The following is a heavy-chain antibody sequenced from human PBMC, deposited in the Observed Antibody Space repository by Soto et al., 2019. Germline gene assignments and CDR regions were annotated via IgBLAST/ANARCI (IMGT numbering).Heavy chain of an antibody. D-gene: IGHD6-19*01. V-gene: IGHV3-48*02. CDR1: GFTLTTYS. CDR2: INKNGFTI. CDR3: ARGAVTGTSLFDY. Sequence: GGPLRLSCAVSGFTLTTYSMNWVRQAPGKGLEWISFINKNGFTIYYADSVKGRFTISRDYAKNSLYLQMDSLRHEDTAVYYCARGAVTGTSLFDYWGLGTLVTVSS. J-gene: IGHJ4*02.